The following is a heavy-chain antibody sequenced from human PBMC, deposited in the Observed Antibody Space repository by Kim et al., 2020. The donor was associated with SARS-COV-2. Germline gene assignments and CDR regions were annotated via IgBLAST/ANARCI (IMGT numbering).Heavy chain of an antibody. Sequence: SETLSLTCTVSGGSISSSSYYWGWLRQPPGKGLEWIGSIYYSGSTYYNPSLKSRVTISVDTSKNQFSLKLSSVTAADTAVYYCARVGIKRITIFGVVDPGNYFDPWGQGTLVTVSS. CDR2: IYYSGST. D-gene: IGHD3-3*01. J-gene: IGHJ5*02. CDR3: ARVGIKRITIFGVVDPGNYFDP. V-gene: IGHV4-39*01. CDR1: GGSISSSSYY.